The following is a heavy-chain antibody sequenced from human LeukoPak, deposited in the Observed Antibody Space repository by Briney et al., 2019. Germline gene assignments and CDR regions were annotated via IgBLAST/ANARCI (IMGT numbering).Heavy chain of an antibody. Sequence: SETLSLTCAVYGGSFSGYYWSWIRQPPGKGLEWIGEINHSGSTNYNPSLKSRVTISVDTSKNQFSLKLRSVTAADTAVYYCARGRTRGGSGTSDYWGQGTLVTVSS. CDR1: GGSFSGYY. CDR2: INHSGST. CDR3: ARGRTRGGSGTSDY. V-gene: IGHV4-34*01. D-gene: IGHD3-10*01. J-gene: IGHJ4*02.